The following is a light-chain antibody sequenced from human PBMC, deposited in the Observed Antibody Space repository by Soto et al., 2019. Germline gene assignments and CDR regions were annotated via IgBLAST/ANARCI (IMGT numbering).Light chain of an antibody. CDR2: DVS. Sequence: QSVLTQPASVSGSPGQSITISCTGTSSDVGSYNLVSWYQQHPGKAPKLMIYDVSNRPSGVSNRFSGSKSGNTASLTISGLQAEDEADYYCSSYTRSSTSVVFGGGTKVTVL. V-gene: IGLV2-14*02. J-gene: IGLJ2*01. CDR3: SSYTRSSTSVV. CDR1: SSDVGSYNL.